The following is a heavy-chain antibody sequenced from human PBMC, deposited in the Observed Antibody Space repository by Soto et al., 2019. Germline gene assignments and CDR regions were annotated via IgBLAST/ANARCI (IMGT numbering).Heavy chain of an antibody. CDR2: ISWNSGSI. V-gene: IGHV3-9*01. CDR1: GFTFDDYA. Sequence: GGSLRLSCAASGFTFDDYAMHWVRQAPGKGLEWVSGISWNSGSIGYTDSVKGRFTISRDNAKNSLYLQMNSLRAEDTAVYYCAKYTHKHWGQGTLVTVSS. CDR3: AKYTHKH. J-gene: IGHJ1*01.